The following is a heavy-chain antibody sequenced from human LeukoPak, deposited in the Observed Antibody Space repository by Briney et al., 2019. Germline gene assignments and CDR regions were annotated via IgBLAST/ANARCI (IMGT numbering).Heavy chain of an antibody. CDR3: ARIGMVRGADY. V-gene: IGHV3-23*01. CDR2: ISGSGGST. J-gene: IGHJ4*02. D-gene: IGHD3-10*01. Sequence: GGSLRLSCAASGFTFSSYGMHWVRQAPGKGLEWVSAISGSGGSTYYADSVKGRFTISRDNSKNTLYLQMNSLRAEDTAVYYCARIGMVRGADYWGQGTLVTVSS. CDR1: GFTFSSYG.